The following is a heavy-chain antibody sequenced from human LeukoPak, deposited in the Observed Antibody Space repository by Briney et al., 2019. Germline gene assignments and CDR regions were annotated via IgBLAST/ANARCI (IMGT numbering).Heavy chain of an antibody. CDR1: GGSISSSSYY. CDR2: IYYSGST. D-gene: IGHD3-3*01. V-gene: IGHV4-39*01. CDR3: ARQDHFWSGFAFDI. J-gene: IGHJ3*02. Sequence: AKTLSLTCTASGGSISSSSYYWGWIRQPPGKGLEWIGSIYYSGSTYYNPSLKSRVTISVHTSKNQFSLKLSSVTAADTAVYYCARQDHFWSGFAFDIWGQGTMVTVSS.